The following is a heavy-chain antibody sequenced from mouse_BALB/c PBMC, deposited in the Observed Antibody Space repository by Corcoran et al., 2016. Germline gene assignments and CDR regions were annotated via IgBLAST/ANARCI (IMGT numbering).Heavy chain of an antibody. CDR1: GFNIKDNY. CDR3: ARYYYGSSYAMDY. CDR2: IDPANGNT. D-gene: IGHD1-1*01. J-gene: IGHJ4*01. V-gene: IGHV14-3*02. Sequence: EVQLQQTGAELVKPGASVKLSCTASGFNIKDNYMHWVKQRPEQGLEWIGRIDPANGNTKYDPKFQGKATITADTSSNTAYLQLSSLTSEDTAVYYCARYYYGSSYAMDYWGQGTSVTVSS.